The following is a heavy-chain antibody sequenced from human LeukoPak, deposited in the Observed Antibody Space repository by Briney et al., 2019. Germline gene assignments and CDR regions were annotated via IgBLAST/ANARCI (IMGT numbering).Heavy chain of an antibody. CDR2: IIPIFGTA. CDR1: GGTFSSYA. Sequence: GASVKVSCKASGGTFSSYASSGVRQAPGQGLEWMGGIIPIFGTANYAQKFQGRVTITADESTSTAYMELSSLRSEDTAVYYCARPALANNAFDIWGQGTMVTVSS. CDR3: ARPALANNAFDI. V-gene: IGHV1-69*13. J-gene: IGHJ3*02.